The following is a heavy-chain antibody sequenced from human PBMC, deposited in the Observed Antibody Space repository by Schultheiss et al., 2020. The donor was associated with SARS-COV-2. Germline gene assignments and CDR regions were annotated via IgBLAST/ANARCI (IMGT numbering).Heavy chain of an antibody. J-gene: IGHJ4*02. V-gene: IGHV3-74*01. CDR3: ASMATVPPF. CDR2: INSDGSST. D-gene: IGHD4-17*01. Sequence: GGSLRLSCAASGFTFSSYSMNWVRQAPGKGLVWVSRINSDGSSTSYADSVKGRFTISRDNAKNTLYLQMSSLTAEDTAVYYCASMATVPPFWGQGTLVTVSS. CDR1: GFTFSSYS.